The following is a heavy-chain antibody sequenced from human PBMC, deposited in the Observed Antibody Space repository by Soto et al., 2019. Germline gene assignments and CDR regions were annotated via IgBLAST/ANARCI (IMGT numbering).Heavy chain of an antibody. D-gene: IGHD2-15*01. CDR2: IYYSGST. J-gene: IGHJ4*02. CDR1: GGSISSYY. Sequence: SDTLSLTCTVSGGSISSYYWSWIRQPPGKGLEWIGYIYYSGSTYYNPSLKSRVTISVDTSKNQFSLKLSSVTAADTAVYYCARDRGYCSGGSCHPPHYFDYWGQGTLVTVSS. CDR3: ARDRGYCSGGSCHPPHYFDY. V-gene: IGHV4-30-4*02.